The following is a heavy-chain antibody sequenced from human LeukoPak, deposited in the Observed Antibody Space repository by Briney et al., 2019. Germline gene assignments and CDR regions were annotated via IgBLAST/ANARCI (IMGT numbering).Heavy chain of an antibody. CDR1: GGSISPYY. CDR2: IYYSGST. Sequence: SETLSLTCTVSGGSISPYYWSWIRQPPGKGLEWIGYIYYSGSTNYNPSLKSRVTISVDTSKNQFSLKLSSVTAADTAVYYCASTPGGGWNYGEGYDYWGQGTLVTVSS. V-gene: IGHV4-59*12. J-gene: IGHJ4*02. D-gene: IGHD1-7*01. CDR3: ASTPGGGWNYGEGYDY.